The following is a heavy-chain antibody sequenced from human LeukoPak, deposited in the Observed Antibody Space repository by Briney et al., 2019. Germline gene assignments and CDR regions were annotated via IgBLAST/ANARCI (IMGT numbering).Heavy chain of an antibody. CDR3: AKAGVIAIPFDY. V-gene: IGHV3-23*01. CDR2: ISGSGGST. CDR1: GFTFSSYA. Sequence: PGGSLRLSCAASGFTFSSYAMSWVREAPGKGLDWVSAISGSGGSTYYADSVKGRFTISRDNSKNTLYLQMNSLRAEDTAVYYCAKAGVIAIPFDYWGQGTLVTVSS. D-gene: IGHD2-21*01. J-gene: IGHJ4*02.